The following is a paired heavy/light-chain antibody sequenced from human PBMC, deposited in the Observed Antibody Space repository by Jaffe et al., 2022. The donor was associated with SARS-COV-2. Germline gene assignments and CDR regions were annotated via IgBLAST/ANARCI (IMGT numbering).Heavy chain of an antibody. D-gene: IGHD3-22*01. CDR1: GGSISSDNW. CDR2: IHRSGST. Sequence: QVQLQESGPGLVKPSGTLSLTCAVSGGSISSDNWWSWVRQPPGKGLEWIGEIHRSGSTNYKPSLKSRVTISIDKPKNQFSLKLSSVTAADTAVYYCARREYYDSTGMFDYWGQGTLVTVSS. CDR3: ARREYYDSTGMFDY. J-gene: IGHJ4*02. V-gene: IGHV4-4*02.
Light chain of an antibody. CDR1: QSVSSSY. J-gene: IGKJ5*01. CDR2: GAS. Sequence: DIVLTQSPGTLSLSPGERATLSCRASQSVSSSYLAWYQQKPGQAPRLLIYGASSRATGIPDRFSGSGSGSDFTLTISRLEPEDFAVYYCQQYGSSPRTFGQGTRLDIK. V-gene: IGKV3-20*01. CDR3: QQYGSSPRT.